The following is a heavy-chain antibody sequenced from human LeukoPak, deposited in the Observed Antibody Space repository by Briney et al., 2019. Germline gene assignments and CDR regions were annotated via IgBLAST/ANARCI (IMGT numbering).Heavy chain of an antibody. J-gene: IGHJ4*02. CDR1: GFTFSSYG. CDR2: IRYDGSNK. CDR3: AKDQAPGNSGSYYPFDY. Sequence: GGSLRLSCAASGFTFSSYGMYWVRQAPGKGLGWVAFIRYDGSNKYYADSVKGRFTISRDNTKNTLYLQMNSLRAEDTAVYYCAKDQAPGNSGSYYPFDYWGQGTLVTVSS. D-gene: IGHD1-26*01. V-gene: IGHV3-30*02.